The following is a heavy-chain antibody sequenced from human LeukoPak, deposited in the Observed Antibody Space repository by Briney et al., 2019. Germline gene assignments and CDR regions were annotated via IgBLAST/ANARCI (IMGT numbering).Heavy chain of an antibody. Sequence: RGGSLRLSCEASGFSFGDYYMTWIRQAPGKGLEWISNINCYSYTIYYADSVKGRFTISRDNAKRSLYLQMGRLRAEDTAVYYCARDRRSPHSAYDWGYLDIWGQGTLVAVS. D-gene: IGHD5-12*01. CDR1: GFSFGDYY. CDR2: INCYSYTI. CDR3: ARDRRSPHSAYDWGYLDI. V-gene: IGHV3-11*01. J-gene: IGHJ4*02.